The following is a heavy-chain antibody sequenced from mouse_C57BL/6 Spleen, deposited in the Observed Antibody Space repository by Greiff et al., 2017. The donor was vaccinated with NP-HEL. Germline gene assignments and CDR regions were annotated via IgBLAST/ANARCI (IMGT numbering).Heavy chain of an antibody. V-gene: IGHV5-4*03. Sequence: EVKLVESGGGLVKPGGSLKLSCAASGFTFSSYAMSWVRQTPEKRLEWVATISAGGSYTYYPDNVQGRFTISRDNAKNNLYLHMSHLKSEDTAMYYCARVTTVVGPYLCFDVWGTGTTVTVSS. J-gene: IGHJ1*03. CDR2: ISAGGSYT. D-gene: IGHD1-1*01. CDR1: GFTFSSYA. CDR3: ARVTTVVGPYLCFDV.